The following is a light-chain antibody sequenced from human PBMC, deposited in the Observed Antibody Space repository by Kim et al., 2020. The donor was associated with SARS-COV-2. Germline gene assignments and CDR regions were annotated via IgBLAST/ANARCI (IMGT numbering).Light chain of an antibody. J-gene: IGKJ2*01. CDR3: QQYNSYSYT. CDR2: DAS. CDR1: QSISSW. Sequence: SSSVGVRVTITCRASQSISSWLAWYQQKPGKAPKLLIYDASSLESGVPSRFSGSGSGTEFPLTISSLQPDDFATYYCQQYNSYSYTFGQGTKLEI. V-gene: IGKV1-5*01.